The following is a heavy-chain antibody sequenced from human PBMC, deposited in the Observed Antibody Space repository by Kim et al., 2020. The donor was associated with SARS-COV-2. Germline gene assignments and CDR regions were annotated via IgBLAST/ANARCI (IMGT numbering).Heavy chain of an antibody. CDR3: ARDHIREATGWFDP. CDR2: IYYSGST. D-gene: IGHD1-26*01. CDR1: GGSISSYY. Sequence: SETLSLTCTVSGGSISSYYWSWIRQPPGKGLEWIGYIYYSGSTNYNPSLKSRVTISVDTSKNQFSLKLSSVTAADTAVYYCARDHIREATGWFDPWGQGTLVTVSS. J-gene: IGHJ5*02. V-gene: IGHV4-59*01.